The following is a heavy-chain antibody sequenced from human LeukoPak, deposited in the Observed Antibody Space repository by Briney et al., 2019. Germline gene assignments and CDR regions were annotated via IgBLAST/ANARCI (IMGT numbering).Heavy chain of an antibody. CDR2: ISGSGGSP. Sequence: TGGSLRLSCAASDFTFSDYAMSWVRHAPGKGLEWVSGISGSGGSPFYSDSVKGRFIISRDNSQNTVYLQMNSLRAEDTALYYCAKGKTHYYGPGDSRGQGTLVTVSS. V-gene: IGHV3-23*01. J-gene: IGHJ4*02. CDR1: DFTFSDYA. D-gene: IGHD3-10*01. CDR3: AKGKTHYYGPGDS.